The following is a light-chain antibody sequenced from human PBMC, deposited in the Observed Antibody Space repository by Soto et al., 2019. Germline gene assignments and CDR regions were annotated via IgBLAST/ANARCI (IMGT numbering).Light chain of an antibody. CDR2: VAS. V-gene: IGKV3-15*01. CDR1: QSVNQK. Sequence: ESVLSPSPATVSVSPVERTTLSCRASQSVNQKLGWYQQKPGQAPRLLIYVASYRATGIPARFSGSGSGTEYTLTISNLQAEDFAVYYCQQFNNWPHTFGQGTRLEI. J-gene: IGKJ5*01. CDR3: QQFNNWPHT.